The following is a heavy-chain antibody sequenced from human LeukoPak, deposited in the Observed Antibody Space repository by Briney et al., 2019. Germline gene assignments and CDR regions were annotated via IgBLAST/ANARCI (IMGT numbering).Heavy chain of an antibody. Sequence: GASVKVSCKASGYTFTSYGISWVRQAPGPGLEWMGWISAYNGNTNYAQKLQGRVTMTTDTSTSTAYMELRSLRSDDTAVYYCARVDSDIAAAGTGPYNWFDPWGQGTLVTVSS. D-gene: IGHD6-13*01. CDR2: ISAYNGNT. CDR1: GYTFTSYG. J-gene: IGHJ5*02. V-gene: IGHV1-18*01. CDR3: ARVDSDIAAAGTGPYNWFDP.